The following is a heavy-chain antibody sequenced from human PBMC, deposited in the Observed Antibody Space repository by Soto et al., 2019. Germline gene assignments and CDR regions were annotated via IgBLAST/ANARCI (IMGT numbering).Heavy chain of an antibody. J-gene: IGHJ6*02. CDR2: ISYDGTNQ. Sequence: QVQLVESGGGVVQPETSLRLSCTVSGFTFRNYPMHWVRQAPGKGLEWVAVISYDGTNQYYTHSVKGRFTISRDNSKNTLYLVMNSLRPEVTAVYYCARESTLGYYYGLDVWGQGTTVTVSS. V-gene: IGHV3-30-3*01. CDR1: GFTFRNYP. CDR3: ARESTLGYYYGLDV. D-gene: IGHD2-15*01.